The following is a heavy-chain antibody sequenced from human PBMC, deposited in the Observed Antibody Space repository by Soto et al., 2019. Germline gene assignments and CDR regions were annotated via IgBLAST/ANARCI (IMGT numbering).Heavy chain of an antibody. CDR2: ISYDGSNE. CDR1: GFTFRSYG. CDR3: AKWEDRGYGFAFDY. V-gene: IGHV3-30*18. D-gene: IGHD1-26*01. Sequence: QVQLVESGGGVVQPGRSLSLSCAASGFTFRSYGMHWVRQTPGKGLEWVAGISYDGSNEYYADSVKGRFTISRDNSKNTLYLQTDSLKTEDSAVYYWAKWEDRGYGFAFDYWGQGTLVTVSS. J-gene: IGHJ4*02.